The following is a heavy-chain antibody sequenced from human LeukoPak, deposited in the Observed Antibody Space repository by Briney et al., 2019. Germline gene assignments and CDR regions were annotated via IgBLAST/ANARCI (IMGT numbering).Heavy chain of an antibody. J-gene: IGHJ4*02. D-gene: IGHD1-26*01. V-gene: IGHV4-38-2*02. CDR3: ARESALGVERVGGYFDY. CDR1: SYSIRNGYY. Sequence: SSETLSLTCNVSSYSIRNGYYRGWVRQSPGKGLEWIGSIYYTGITYYNPSLKSRVTISIDTSKNQFSLKLTSVTATDTAVYYCARESALGVERVGGYFDYWGQGALVTVFS. CDR2: IYYTGIT.